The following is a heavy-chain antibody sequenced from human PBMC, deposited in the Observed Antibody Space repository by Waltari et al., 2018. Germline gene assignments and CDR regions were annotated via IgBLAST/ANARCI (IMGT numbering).Heavy chain of an antibody. CDR3: AKDGDYSLTEYDAFDV. CDR2: ISFDGKKI. V-gene: IGHV3-30*02. D-gene: IGHD4-17*01. CDR1: GFLFSSPG. J-gene: IGHJ3*01. Sequence: VQLLESGGGVVQPGGSLGLSWAAAGFLFSSPGMNWVRQIPGKGLEWVGFISFDGKKIFDADSVRGRFSISRDNSDNMVFLQMNSLRPEDSGVYYCAKDGDYSLTEYDAFDVWGQGTVVTVSP.